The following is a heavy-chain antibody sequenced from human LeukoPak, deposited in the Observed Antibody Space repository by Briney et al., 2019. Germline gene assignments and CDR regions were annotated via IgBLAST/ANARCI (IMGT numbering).Heavy chain of an antibody. J-gene: IGHJ4*02. Sequence: SETLSLTCAVYGGSFSGYYWSWIRQPAGKGLEWIGRIYTSGSTNYNPSLKSRVTISVDTSKNQFSLKLSSVTAADTAVYYCARTDYPVYFDYWGQGTLVTVSS. CDR3: ARTDYPVYFDY. CDR1: GGSFSGYY. CDR2: IYTSGST. V-gene: IGHV4-59*10. D-gene: IGHD4-11*01.